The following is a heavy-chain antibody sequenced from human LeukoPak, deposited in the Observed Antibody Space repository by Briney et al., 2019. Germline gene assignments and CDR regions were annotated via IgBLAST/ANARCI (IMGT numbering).Heavy chain of an antibody. D-gene: IGHD2-2*01. CDR1: GFTFSNAW. V-gene: IGHV3-15*01. J-gene: IGHJ6*02. CDR3: TTGGDIVVVPAAMGPYGYYYYGMDV. Sequence: GGSLRLSCAASGFTFSNAWMSWVRQAPGKGLEWVGRNKSKTDGGTTDYAAPVKGRFTISRDDSKNTLYLQMNSLKTEDTAVYYCTTGGDIVVVPAAMGPYGYYYYGMDVWGQGTTVTVSS. CDR2: NKSKTDGGTT.